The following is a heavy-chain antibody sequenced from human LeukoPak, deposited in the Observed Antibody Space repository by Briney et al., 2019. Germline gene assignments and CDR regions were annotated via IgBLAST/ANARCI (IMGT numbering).Heavy chain of an antibody. J-gene: IGHJ4*02. CDR3: ARRQPGIAAAGTFDY. CDR2: INHSGST. D-gene: IGHD6-13*01. Sequence: SETLSLTCAVYGGSFSGYYWSWIRQPPGKGLEWIGEINHSGSTNYNPSLKSRVTISVDTSKNQFSLKLSSVTAADTAVYYCARRQPGIAAAGTFDYWGQGTLVTVSS. CDR1: GGSFSGYY. V-gene: IGHV4-34*01.